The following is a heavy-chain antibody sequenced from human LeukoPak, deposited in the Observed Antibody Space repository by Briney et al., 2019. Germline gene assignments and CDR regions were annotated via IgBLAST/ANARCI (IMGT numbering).Heavy chain of an antibody. D-gene: IGHD2-15*01. J-gene: IGHJ6*02. Sequence: GRSLRLSCAASGFTFSNYGMHWVRQAPGKGLEWVAVIWHDGSNKYYADSVKGRFTISRGKSKNTLYLQMNSLRAEDTAVYYCARDYMGYCSGGNCYNGMDVWGQGTTVTVSS. CDR2: IWHDGSNK. CDR1: GFTFSNYG. CDR3: ARDYMGYCSGGNCYNGMDV. V-gene: IGHV3-33*01.